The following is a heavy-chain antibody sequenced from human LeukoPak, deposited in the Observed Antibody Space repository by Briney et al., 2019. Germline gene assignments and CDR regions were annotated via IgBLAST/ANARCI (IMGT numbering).Heavy chain of an antibody. CDR2: INHSGST. Sequence: SKTLSLTCAVYGGSFSGYYWSWIRQPPGKGLEWIGEINHSGSTNYNPSLKSRVTISVDTSKNQFSLKLSSVTAADTAVYYCARGLLYGDDDYWGQGTLVTVSS. CDR3: ARGLLYGDDDY. D-gene: IGHD4-17*01. CDR1: GGSFSGYY. V-gene: IGHV4-34*01. J-gene: IGHJ4*02.